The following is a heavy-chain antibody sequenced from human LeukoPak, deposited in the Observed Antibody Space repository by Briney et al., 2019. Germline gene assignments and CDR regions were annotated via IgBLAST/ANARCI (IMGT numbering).Heavy chain of an antibody. J-gene: IGHJ4*02. V-gene: IGHV3-30*18. CDR1: GFTFSSYG. D-gene: IGHD3-22*01. CDR2: ISYDGSNK. CDR3: AKDYSRYYYDSSGWYGTYFDY. Sequence: GRFLRLSCAASGFTFSSYGMHWVRQAPGKGLEWVAVISYDGSNKYYADSVKGRFTISRDNSKNTLYLQMNSLRAEDTAVYYCAKDYSRYYYDSSGWYGTYFDYWGQGTLVTVSS.